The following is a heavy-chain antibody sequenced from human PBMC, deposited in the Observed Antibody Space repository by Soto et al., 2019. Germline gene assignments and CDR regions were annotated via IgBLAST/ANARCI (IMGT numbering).Heavy chain of an antibody. CDR2: ISSSSSYT. CDR1: GFTFSDYY. Sequence: PGGSLRLSCAASGFTFSDYYMSWIRQAPGKGLEWVSYISSSSSYTNYADSVKGRFTISRDNSKNTMYLQMNGLRAEDTAVYYCARDRRPGIAAAGPLLFWGQGTLVTVSS. V-gene: IGHV3-11*06. CDR3: ARDRRPGIAAAGPLLF. D-gene: IGHD6-13*01. J-gene: IGHJ4*02.